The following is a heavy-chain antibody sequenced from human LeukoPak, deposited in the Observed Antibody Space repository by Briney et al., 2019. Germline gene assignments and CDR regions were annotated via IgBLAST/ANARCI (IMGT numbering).Heavy chain of an antibody. V-gene: IGHV3-48*03. J-gene: IGHJ6*03. Sequence: QPGGSLRLSCAASGFTFSSYEMNWVRQAPGKGLEWVSYISSSGSTIYYADSVKGRFTISRDNAKNSLYLQMNSLRAEDTAVHYCARASEPAYRRRGYMDAWGKGTTVTVSS. CDR3: ARASEPAYRRRGYMDA. CDR1: GFTFSSYE. CDR2: ISSSGSTI. D-gene: IGHD2-21*01.